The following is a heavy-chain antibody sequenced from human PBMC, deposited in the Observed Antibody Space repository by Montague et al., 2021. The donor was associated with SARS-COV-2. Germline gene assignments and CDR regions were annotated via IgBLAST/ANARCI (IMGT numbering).Heavy chain of an antibody. J-gene: IGHJ5*01. CDR2: IFYNGST. CDR1: FGSISTYY. V-gene: IGHV4-59*01. Sequence: SETLSLTCTVSFGSISTYYWSWIRQPPGKGLEWIGFIFYNGSTKYNPSLKRRVSISLDTSKNQFSLTLSSVTAADTAVYYCARQDAWAYCGDECYRGWFDSWGQGTLVTVSS. D-gene: IGHD2-21*01. CDR3: ARQDAWAYCGDECYRGWFDS.